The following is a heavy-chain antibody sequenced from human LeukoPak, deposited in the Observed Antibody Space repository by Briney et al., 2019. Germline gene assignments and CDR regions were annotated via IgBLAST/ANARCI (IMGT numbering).Heavy chain of an antibody. CDR1: GYTFTSYY. CDR2: INPSGGST. J-gene: IGHJ5*02. V-gene: IGHV1-46*01. Sequence: ASVKVSCKASGYTFTSYYMHWVRQAPGQGLEWMGIINPSGGSTSYAQKFQGRVTMTTDTSTSTAYMELRSLRSDDTAVYYCARVWGYFDWLFPNWFDPWGQGTLVTVSS. CDR3: ARVWGYFDWLFPNWFDP. D-gene: IGHD3-9*01.